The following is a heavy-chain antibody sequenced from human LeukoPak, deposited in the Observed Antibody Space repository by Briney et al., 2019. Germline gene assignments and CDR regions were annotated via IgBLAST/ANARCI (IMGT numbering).Heavy chain of an antibody. CDR2: ISSSSSPI. D-gene: IGHD1-26*01. J-gene: IGHJ6*03. CDR3: ARGGPGRSLTIVPERTKYYMDV. Sequence: GGSLRLSCAASGFTFSSYSVSWVRQAPGKGLEWVSYISSSSSPIYYADSVKGRFTISRDNAKNSLYLQMNSLRAEGTAVYYCARGGPGRSLTIVPERTKYYMDVWGKGATVTVSS. V-gene: IGHV3-48*01. CDR1: GFTFSSYS.